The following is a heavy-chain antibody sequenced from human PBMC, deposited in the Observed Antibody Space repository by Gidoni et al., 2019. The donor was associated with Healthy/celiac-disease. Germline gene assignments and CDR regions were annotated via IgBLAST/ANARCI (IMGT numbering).Heavy chain of an antibody. CDR3: AKEAAVAVAAY. V-gene: IGHV3-23*01. J-gene: IGHJ4*02. D-gene: IGHD6-19*01. Sequence: TISRDNSKNTLYLQMNSLRAEDTAVYYCAKEAAVAVAAYWGQGTLVTVSS.